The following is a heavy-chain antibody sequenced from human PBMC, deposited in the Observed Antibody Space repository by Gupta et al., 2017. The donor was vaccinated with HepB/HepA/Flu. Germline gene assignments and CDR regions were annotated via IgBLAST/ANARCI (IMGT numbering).Heavy chain of an antibody. J-gene: IGHJ4*02. D-gene: IGHD2-2*01. CDR2: IYYSGST. V-gene: IGHV4-39*01. Sequence: QLQLQESGPGLVKPSETLSLTCTVSGGSISSSSYYWGWIRQPPGKGLEWIGSIYYSGSTYYNPSLKRRVTISVDTSKNQFSLKLSSVTAADTAVYYCAADLPYCSSTSCQRGYFDYWGQGTLVTVSS. CDR3: AADLPYCSSTSCQRGYFDY. CDR1: GGSISSSSYY.